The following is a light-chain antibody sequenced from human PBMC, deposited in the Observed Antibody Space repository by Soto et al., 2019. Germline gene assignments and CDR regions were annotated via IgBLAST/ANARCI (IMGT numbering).Light chain of an antibody. CDR1: QSFSSW. V-gene: IGKV1-5*01. J-gene: IGKJ1*01. CDR3: QQYNSYPWT. CDR2: DAS. Sequence: DIQMTQSPSTLSASVGDRVTITCRASQSFSSWLAWYQHKPGKAPQLLIYDASSLESGVPSRFSGSGSGTEFTLTISSLQPDDFATYYGQQYNSYPWTFGKGPKVEIK.